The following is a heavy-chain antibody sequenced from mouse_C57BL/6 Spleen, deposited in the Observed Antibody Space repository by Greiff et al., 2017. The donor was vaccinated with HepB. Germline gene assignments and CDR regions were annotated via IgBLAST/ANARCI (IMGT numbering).Heavy chain of an antibody. D-gene: IGHD2-5*01. CDR1: GYTFTSYW. J-gene: IGHJ3*01. CDR2: IDPSDSYT. CDR3: ARSYYSNYTWFAY. Sequence: QVHVKQPGAELVRPGTSVKLSCKASGYTFTSYWMHWVKQRPGQGLEWIGVIDPSDSYTNYNQKFKGKATLTVDTSSSTAYMQLSSLTSEDSAVYYCARSYYSNYTWFAYWGQGTLVTVSA. V-gene: IGHV1-59*01.